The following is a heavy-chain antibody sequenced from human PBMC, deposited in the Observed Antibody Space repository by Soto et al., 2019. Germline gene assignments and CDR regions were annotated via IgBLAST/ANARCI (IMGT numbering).Heavy chain of an antibody. D-gene: IGHD1-7*01. CDR2: IYRTGST. Sequence: KPXETLSLTCAVSGCSFTSNNWWTWVRQPPGQGLEWIGEIYRTGSTNYNPSLKSRVTISLDKSENQFSLKVTSLTAADTAVYYCASRDPGTSVDYWGQGPLVTVSS. J-gene: IGHJ4*02. V-gene: IGHV4-4*02. CDR3: ASRDPGTSVDY. CDR1: GCSFTSNNW.